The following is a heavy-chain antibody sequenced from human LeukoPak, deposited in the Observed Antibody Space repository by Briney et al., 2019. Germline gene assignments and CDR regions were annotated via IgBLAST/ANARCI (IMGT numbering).Heavy chain of an antibody. CDR3: AKVLSFNYYDRSGYSSNRIYYFDY. CDR2: IKEDGSER. J-gene: IGHJ4*02. CDR1: AFIFSGHW. Sequence: GGSLRLSCEGSAFIFSGHWMNWVRQTPGKGLEWVASIKEDGSERQYVDSVKGRFSISRDNTKGSLFLQLNSLRAEDTAVYYCAKVLSFNYYDRSGYSSNRIYYFDYWGQGTLVTVSS. D-gene: IGHD3-22*01. V-gene: IGHV3-7*03.